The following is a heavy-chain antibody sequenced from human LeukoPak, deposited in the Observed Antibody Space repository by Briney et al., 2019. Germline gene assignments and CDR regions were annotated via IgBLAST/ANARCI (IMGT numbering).Heavy chain of an antibody. Sequence: GGSLRLSCAASGFTFSNAWMSWVRQAPGKGLEWVANIKQDGSEKYYVDSVKGRFTISRDNAKNSLYLQMNSLRAEDTAVYYCARVAYYDSSGFDYWGQGTLVTVSS. V-gene: IGHV3-7*01. J-gene: IGHJ4*02. CDR3: ARVAYYDSSGFDY. D-gene: IGHD3-22*01. CDR1: GFTFSNAW. CDR2: IKQDGSEK.